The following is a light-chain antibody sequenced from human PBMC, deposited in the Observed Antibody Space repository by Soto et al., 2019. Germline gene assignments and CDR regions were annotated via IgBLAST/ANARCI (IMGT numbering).Light chain of an antibody. J-gene: IGLJ2*01. CDR1: SSNIGSNT. Sequence: QAVVTQPPPASGTPGQRITISCSGGSSNIGSNTVNWYQQLPGAAPKLFIFGNDARPSGVPDRFSGSKSGTSASLAISGLQSEDEADYYCASWDDSLNNVLFGGGTKLTVL. CDR2: GND. V-gene: IGLV1-44*01. CDR3: ASWDDSLNNVL.